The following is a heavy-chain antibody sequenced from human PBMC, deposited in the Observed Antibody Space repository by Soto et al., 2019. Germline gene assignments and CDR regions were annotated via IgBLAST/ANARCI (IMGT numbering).Heavy chain of an antibody. D-gene: IGHD3-16*01. CDR1: DGSISSGGYY. CDR2: IYYSGRS. J-gene: IGHJ4*01. CDR3: ARQSTAGGDFDS. V-gene: IGHV4-31*03. Sequence: QVQLQESGPGLVKPSQTLSLTCTVSDGSISSGGYYWSWVRQHPGKGLEWIAYIYYSGRSYYSPSLKSRVTISVDTAKNQVSLKLNSVTAADTAVYYCARQSTAGGDFDSWGHGTLVTVSS.